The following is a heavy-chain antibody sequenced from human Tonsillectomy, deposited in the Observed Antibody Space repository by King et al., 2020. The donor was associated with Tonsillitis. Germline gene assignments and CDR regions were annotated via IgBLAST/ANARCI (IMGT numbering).Heavy chain of an antibody. CDR3: ARVSDLWSGYWRGRTNNYYYYMDV. Sequence: EVQLVESGGGLVQPGGSLRLSCAASELSFGNFWMSWVRQAPGKGLEWVADIKQDGSEEYYVDSVKGRFTISRDNAKNSLYLQMNSLRAEDTAVYYCARVSDLWSGYWRGRTNNYYYYMDVWGKGTTVTVSS. CDR2: IKQDGSEE. CDR1: ELSFGNFW. V-gene: IGHV3-7*03. J-gene: IGHJ6*03. D-gene: IGHD3-3*01.